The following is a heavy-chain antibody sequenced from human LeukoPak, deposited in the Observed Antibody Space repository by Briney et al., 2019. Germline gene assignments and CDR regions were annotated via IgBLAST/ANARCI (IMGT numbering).Heavy chain of an antibody. CDR2: ISGSDGST. CDR1: GFTFRKYA. Sequence: HPGGSLRLSCAASGFTFRKYAMSWVRQAPGKGLEWVSGISGSDGSTYYADSVKGRFTISRDNSKNTLYLQMNSLRAEDTAVYYCAKYDFWSGYYYLDHWGQGTLVTVSS. V-gene: IGHV3-23*01. CDR3: AKYDFWSGYYYLDH. D-gene: IGHD3-3*01. J-gene: IGHJ4*02.